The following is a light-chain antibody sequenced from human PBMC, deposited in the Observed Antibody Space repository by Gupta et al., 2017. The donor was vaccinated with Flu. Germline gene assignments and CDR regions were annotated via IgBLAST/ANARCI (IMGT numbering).Light chain of an antibody. CDR3: ESYESSNIFEWMV. V-gene: IGLV2-14*03. CDR1: TSDIGDYNY. J-gene: IGLJ2*01. CDR2: DGT. Sequence: QYALTQPAPVSGSPGPSITISCTGTTSDIGDYNYVSWYQQHPGKAPKLMIYDGTNRPSEVSDRFFGSKSGNTASLTITGLQAEDEADDYCESYESSNIFEWMVFGTGTKLTVL.